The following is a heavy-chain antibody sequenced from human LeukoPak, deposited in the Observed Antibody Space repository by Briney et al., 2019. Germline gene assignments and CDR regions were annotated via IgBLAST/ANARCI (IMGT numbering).Heavy chain of an antibody. V-gene: IGHV1-18*01. CDR1: GYTFTSYG. CDR2: ISAYNGNT. Sequence: ASVKVSCKASGYTFTSYGISWVRQAPGQGLEWMGWISAYNGNTNYAQKLQGRVTTTTDTSTSTAYMELRSLRSDDTAVYYCARDQIAAAGTSEENFDYWGQGTLVTVSS. J-gene: IGHJ4*02. D-gene: IGHD6-13*01. CDR3: ARDQIAAAGTSEENFDY.